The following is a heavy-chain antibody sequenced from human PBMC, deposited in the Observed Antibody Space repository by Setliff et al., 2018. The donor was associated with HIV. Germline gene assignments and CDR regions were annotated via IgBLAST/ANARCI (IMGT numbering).Heavy chain of an antibody. V-gene: IGHV3-21*01. CDR2: ISNSSRYY. J-gene: IGHJ3*01. Sequence: GGSLRLSCSASGFLFNRYSLNWVRQVPGRGPEWVASISNSSRYYWVKARYGDSVRGRFTTSGDYAKNSVYLQMNSLRVEDSAVYYCAREVLRGGDAAFGLWGRGTVVTVSS. CDR1: GFLFNRYS. D-gene: IGHD3-10*01. CDR3: AREVLRGGDAAFGL.